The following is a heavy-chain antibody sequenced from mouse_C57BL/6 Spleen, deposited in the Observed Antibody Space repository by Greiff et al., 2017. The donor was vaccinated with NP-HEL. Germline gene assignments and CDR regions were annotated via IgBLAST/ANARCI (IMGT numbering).Heavy chain of an antibody. Sequence: EVMLVESGGGLVKPGGSLKLSCAASGFTFSDYGMHWVRQAPEKGLEWVAYISSGSSTIYYADTVKGRSTISRDNAKNTLFLQMTSLRSEDTAMYYCARPYYGSSHWYFDVWGTGTTVTVSS. V-gene: IGHV5-17*01. CDR3: ARPYYGSSHWYFDV. CDR1: GFTFSDYG. CDR2: ISSGSSTI. J-gene: IGHJ1*03. D-gene: IGHD1-1*01.